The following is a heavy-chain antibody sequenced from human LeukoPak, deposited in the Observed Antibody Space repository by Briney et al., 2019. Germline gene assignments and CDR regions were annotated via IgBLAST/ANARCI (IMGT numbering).Heavy chain of an antibody. CDR2: IYHSGST. V-gene: IGHV4-4*02. CDR1: GGSISSSNW. J-gene: IGHJ3*02. Sequence: SGTLSLTCAVSGGSISSSNWWSWVRQPPGKGLEWIGEIYHSGSTYYNPSLKSRVTISVDTSKNQFSLKLSSVTAADTAVYYCARSLDHDAFDIWGQGTMVTVSS. CDR3: ARSLDHDAFDI.